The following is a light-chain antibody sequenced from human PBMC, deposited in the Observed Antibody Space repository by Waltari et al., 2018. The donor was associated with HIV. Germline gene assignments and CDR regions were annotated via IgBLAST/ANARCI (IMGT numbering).Light chain of an antibody. CDR3: QSYDSNNQGV. J-gene: IGLJ3*02. Sequence: NFMLTQPHSVSESPGKTVIISCTGSSGSIAGNYVQWFQQRPGSAPTTVIYENNQRPAGVPDLFSGSIDTSSNSASLTISGLKTDDEADYYCQSYDSNNQGVIGGGTKLTVL. CDR2: ENN. CDR1: SGSIAGNY. V-gene: IGLV6-57*02.